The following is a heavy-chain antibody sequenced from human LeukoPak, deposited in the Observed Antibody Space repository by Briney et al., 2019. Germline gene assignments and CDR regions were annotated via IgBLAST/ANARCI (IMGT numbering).Heavy chain of an antibody. Sequence: SETLSLTCAVSGYSISSGYYWGWIRQPPGKGLQWIGSIFQRGYSYYNPSLESRVTISVDTSRNQFSLKLSSVTAADTAVYYCAGGKETTGNGRPNWFDPWGQGTLVTVSS. V-gene: IGHV4-38-2*01. CDR1: GYSISSGYY. CDR2: IFQRGYS. J-gene: IGHJ5*02. D-gene: IGHD6-13*01. CDR3: AGGKETTGNGRPNWFDP.